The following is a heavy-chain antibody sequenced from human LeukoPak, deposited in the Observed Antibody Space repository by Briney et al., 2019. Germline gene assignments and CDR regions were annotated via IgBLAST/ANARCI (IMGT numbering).Heavy chain of an antibody. D-gene: IGHD3-22*01. V-gene: IGHV4-59*01. CDR2: IYYSGST. Sequence: SETLSLTCTVSGGSISSYYWSWIRQPPGKGPEWIEYIYYSGSTNYNPSLKSRVTISVDTSKNQFSLKLSSVTAADTAVYYCARRPAFRSGYYFDPWGQGTLVTVSS. CDR1: GGSISSYY. J-gene: IGHJ5*02. CDR3: ARRPAFRSGYYFDP.